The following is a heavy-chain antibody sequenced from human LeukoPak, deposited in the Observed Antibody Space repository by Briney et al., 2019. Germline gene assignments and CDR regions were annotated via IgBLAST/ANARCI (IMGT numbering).Heavy chain of an antibody. J-gene: IGHJ4*02. CDR2: ISGSGGST. CDR1: GFTFSSYA. Sequence: GASLRLSCAASGFTFSSYAMSWVRQAPGKGLEWVSAISGSGGSTYYADSVEGRFTISRDNSKNTLYLQMNSLRAEDTAVYYCAKRGGVAANSHYFDYWGQGTLVTVSS. V-gene: IGHV3-23*01. CDR3: AKRGGVAANSHYFDY. D-gene: IGHD2-15*01.